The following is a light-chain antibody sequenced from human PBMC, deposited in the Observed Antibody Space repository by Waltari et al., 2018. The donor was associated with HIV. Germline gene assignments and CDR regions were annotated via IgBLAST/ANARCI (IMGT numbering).Light chain of an antibody. CDR2: GNT. CDR1: RSNIGAGYD. J-gene: IGLJ2*01. V-gene: IGLV1-40*01. CDR3: QSYDSSLSASV. Sequence: QSVLTQPPSVSGAPGQRVTISCTGSRSNIGAGYDVHWYQQLPGTAPKLPIYGNTNRPSGFPDRFSGSKSGTSASLAITGLQAEDEADYYCQSYDSSLSASVFGEGTKLTVL.